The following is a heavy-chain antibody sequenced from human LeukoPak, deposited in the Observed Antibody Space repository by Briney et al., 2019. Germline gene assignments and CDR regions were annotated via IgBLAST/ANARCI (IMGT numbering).Heavy chain of an antibody. CDR1: GGSISSGHSS. D-gene: IGHD1-26*01. V-gene: IGHV4-30-2*01. J-gene: IGHJ3*02. CDR2: IYHSGST. Sequence: SETLSLTCAVSGGSISSGHSSWNWFRQPPGKGLEWIGYIYHSGSTYYNPSLKSRVAISVDRSKNQFSLRLRSVTAADMALYYCARGGTAFDIWGQGTMVTVSS. CDR3: ARGGTAFDI.